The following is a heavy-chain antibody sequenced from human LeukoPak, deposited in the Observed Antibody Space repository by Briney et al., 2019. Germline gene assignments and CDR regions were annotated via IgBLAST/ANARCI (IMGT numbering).Heavy chain of an antibody. D-gene: IGHD6-13*01. CDR1: GGSISSGDYY. CDR2: IYYSGST. CDR3: ARAHYDSSWYEWGVGYYFDY. J-gene: IGHJ4*02. Sequence: SETLSLTCTVSGGSISSGDYYWSWISQPPGKGLEWIGYIYYSGSTYYNPSLKSRVTISVDTSKNQFSLKLSSVTAADTAVYYCARAHYDSSWYEWGVGYYFDYWGQGTLVAVSS. V-gene: IGHV4-30-4*01.